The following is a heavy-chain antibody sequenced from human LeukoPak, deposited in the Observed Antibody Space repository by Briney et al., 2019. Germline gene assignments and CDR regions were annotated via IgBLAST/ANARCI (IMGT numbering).Heavy chain of an antibody. CDR2: NNHIEYT. CDR1: GGSFSGYH. D-gene: IGHD3-10*01. Sequence: SSETLSLTCVLYGGSFSGYHWSWIRPPPARGVEWIGENNHIEYTNLNPPVQSGVTISVDTPKTQLSLKLTSVTAADTAVYYCARRGPPIRTSGRMMVRGVVNWFDPWGQGTLVTVSS. CDR3: ARRGPPIRTSGRMMVRGVVNWFDP. J-gene: IGHJ5*02. V-gene: IGHV4-34*01.